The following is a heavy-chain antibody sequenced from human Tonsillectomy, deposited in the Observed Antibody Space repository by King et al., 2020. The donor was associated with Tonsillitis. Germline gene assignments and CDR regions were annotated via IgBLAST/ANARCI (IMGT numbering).Heavy chain of an antibody. Sequence: EQLVQSGGGVVQPGRALRLSCAASRFTFSSYGMHWVRQAPGKGLEWVAVISYDGSNKYYADSVKGRFTISRDNSKNTLYLQMNSLRAEDTAVYYCAKDRVGILWFGELPGYWGQGTLVTVSS. CDR1: RFTFSSYG. J-gene: IGHJ4*02. CDR2: ISYDGSNK. V-gene: IGHV3-30*18. CDR3: AKDRVGILWFGELPGY. D-gene: IGHD3-10*01.